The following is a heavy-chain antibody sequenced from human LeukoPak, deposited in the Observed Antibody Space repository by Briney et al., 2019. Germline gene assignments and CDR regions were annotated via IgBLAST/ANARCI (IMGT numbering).Heavy chain of an antibody. V-gene: IGHV3-33*05. J-gene: IGHJ4*02. D-gene: IGHD6-13*01. CDR2: ISYDGSNK. Sequence: SCKASGYTLTELSMHWVRQAPGKGLEWVAVISYDGSNKYYADSVKGRFTISRDNAKNSLYLQMNSLRAEDTAVYYCARSTGIAAAGTSFVYWGQGTLVTVSS. CDR1: GYTLTELS. CDR3: ARSTGIAAAGTSFVY.